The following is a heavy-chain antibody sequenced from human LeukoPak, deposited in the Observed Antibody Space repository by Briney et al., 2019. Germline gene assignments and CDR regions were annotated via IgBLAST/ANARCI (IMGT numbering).Heavy chain of an antibody. Sequence: GGSLTLSRAASGFTFSTYGMHWVRQAPGKGLEWVAVVWYDESIKYYADSVKRRFTISRDNSKNTMFLQLNSLRAEDAAVYDCATYLGDCTSSSCTYFYMDVWGTGTPVIVSS. CDR1: GFTFSTYG. V-gene: IGHV3-33*01. CDR3: ATYLGDCTSSSCTYFYMDV. J-gene: IGHJ6*03. CDR2: VWYDESIK. D-gene: IGHD2-2*03.